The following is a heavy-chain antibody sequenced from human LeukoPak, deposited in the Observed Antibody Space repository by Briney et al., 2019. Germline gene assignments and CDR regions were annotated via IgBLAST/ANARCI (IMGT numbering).Heavy chain of an antibody. CDR3: ARAGGYCSGGSCYRGYSWFDP. CDR2: ILYNGSNK. V-gene: IGHV3-33*01. Sequence: PGGSLRLSCAASGFTFSSSGMHWVRQAPGKGLEWVAVILYNGSNKCYADSVKGRFTISRDNSKNTLYLQMNSLRVEDTAVYYCARAGGYCSGGSCYRGYSWFDPWGQGTLVTVSS. J-gene: IGHJ5*02. CDR1: GFTFSSSG. D-gene: IGHD2-15*01.